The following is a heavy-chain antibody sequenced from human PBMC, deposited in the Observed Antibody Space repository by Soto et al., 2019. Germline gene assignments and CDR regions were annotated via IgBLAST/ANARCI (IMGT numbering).Heavy chain of an antibody. V-gene: IGHV4-59*01. J-gene: IGHJ5*02. CDR3: ARDRSTYGGGGTGEVKETWFDP. Sequence: SETVSLTCTVSGDSISHYCTSCIRHSPGKGLEWNGCASHRGCTDNIPSRKSRLTMSVDTAKNQVSLKLNSVTTADTAVYYYARDRSTYGGGGTGEVKETWFDPCGPGTLVTVS. CDR1: GDSISHYC. D-gene: IGHD2-8*01. CDR2: ASHRGCT.